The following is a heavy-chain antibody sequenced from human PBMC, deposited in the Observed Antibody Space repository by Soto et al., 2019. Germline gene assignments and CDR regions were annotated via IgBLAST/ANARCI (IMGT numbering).Heavy chain of an antibody. CDR2: IYHSGFT. CDR3: ARLYSIFRHYFDS. D-gene: IGHD2-21*01. CDR1: DDSLTFGASS. J-gene: IGHJ4*02. V-gene: IGHV4-30-2*01. Sequence: QLQLQESGSGLLRPSQTLSLTCAVSDDSLTFGASSWTWIRQPPGKGLEGIGNIYHSGFTYYSPSLRGRVSISVDRSKKQFSLKVTSVTAADTAVYYCARLYSIFRHYFDSWGQGTLVTVSS.